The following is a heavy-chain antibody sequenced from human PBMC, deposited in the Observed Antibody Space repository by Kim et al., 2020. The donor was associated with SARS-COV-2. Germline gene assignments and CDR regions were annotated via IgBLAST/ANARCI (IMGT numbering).Heavy chain of an antibody. D-gene: IGHD6-19*01. V-gene: IGHV6-1*01. CDR2: TYYRSKWYN. J-gene: IGHJ5*02. CDR3: AKYDIAVADKERRWFDP. CDR1: GDSVSSNSAA. Sequence: SQTLSLTCAISGDSVSSNSAAWNWIRQSPSRGLEWLGRTYYRSKWYNDYAVSVKSRITINPDTSKNQFSLQLNSVTPEDTAVYYCAKYDIAVADKERRWFDPWGQGTLVTVSS.